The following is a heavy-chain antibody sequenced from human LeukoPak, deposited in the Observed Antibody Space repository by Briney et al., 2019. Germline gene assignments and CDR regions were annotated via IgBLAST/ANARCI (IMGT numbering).Heavy chain of an antibody. Sequence: ASVKVSCKASGYTFTSYGISWVRQAPGQGLEWMGWINPNSGGTNYAQKFQGRVTMTRDTSISTAYMELSRLRSDDTAVYYCARDPIFGVVISWFDPWGQGTLVTVSS. CDR3: ARDPIFGVVISWFDP. CDR1: GYTFTSYG. CDR2: INPNSGGT. J-gene: IGHJ5*02. D-gene: IGHD3-3*01. V-gene: IGHV1-2*02.